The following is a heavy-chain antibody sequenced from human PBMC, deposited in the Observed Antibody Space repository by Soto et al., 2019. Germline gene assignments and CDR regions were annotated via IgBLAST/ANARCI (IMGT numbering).Heavy chain of an antibody. CDR3: AREITPLTTDWYFDL. J-gene: IGHJ2*01. Sequence: QVQLQESGPGLVKPSQTLSLTCTVSGGSISGGVYYWSWIRQPPGKGLEWIGYIFDSGSTYYNPSLKCRVTISVDTSKNPCSLTLSSVTAADTAVYCCAREITPLTTDWYFDLWGRGTLVTVSS. V-gene: IGHV4-30-4*08. CDR1: GGSISGGVYY. D-gene: IGHD4-17*01. CDR2: IFDSGST.